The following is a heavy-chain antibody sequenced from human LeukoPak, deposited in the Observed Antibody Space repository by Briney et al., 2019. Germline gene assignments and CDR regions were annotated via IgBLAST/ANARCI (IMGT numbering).Heavy chain of an antibody. CDR2: ISSSGSTI. J-gene: IGHJ4*02. CDR1: GFTFSSYE. V-gene: IGHV3-48*03. CDR3: AGIIAVAGFNY. Sequence: GGSLRLSCAASGFTFSSYEMNWVRQAPGNGLEWLSYISSSGSTIDYADSVKGRFTISRDNAKNSLYLQMNSLRAEDTAVYYCAGIIAVAGFNYWGQGVLVTVSS. D-gene: IGHD6-19*01.